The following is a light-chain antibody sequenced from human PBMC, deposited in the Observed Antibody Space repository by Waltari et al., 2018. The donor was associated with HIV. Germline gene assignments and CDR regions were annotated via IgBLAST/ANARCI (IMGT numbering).Light chain of an antibody. CDR2: GVS. CDR1: TSEIGDF. V-gene: IGLV2-14*03. Sequence: HSALTQPASLSGSPGQSVTISCTGTTSEIGDFVSWYQQHAGKSPQLIVYGVSRPPLEVSHRFSGSKSGDTASLTISGLQPEYEGDYYCSSSADGYSLVFGSGTTLTVL. CDR3: SSSADGYSLV. J-gene: IGLJ3*02.